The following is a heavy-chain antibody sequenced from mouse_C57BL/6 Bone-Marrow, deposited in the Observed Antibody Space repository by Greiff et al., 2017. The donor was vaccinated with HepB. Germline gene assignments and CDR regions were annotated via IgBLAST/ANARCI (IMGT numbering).Heavy chain of an antibody. CDR2: ISSGSSTI. CDR3: ARGPLGLRHAMDY. J-gene: IGHJ4*01. Sequence: DVKLVESGGGLVKPGGSLKLSCAASGFTFSDYGMHWVRQAPEKGLEWVAYISSGSSTIYYADTVKGRFTISRDNAKNTLFLQMTSLRSEDTAMYYCARGPLGLRHAMDYWGQGTSVTVSS. V-gene: IGHV5-17*01. CDR1: GFTFSDYG. D-gene: IGHD2-4*01.